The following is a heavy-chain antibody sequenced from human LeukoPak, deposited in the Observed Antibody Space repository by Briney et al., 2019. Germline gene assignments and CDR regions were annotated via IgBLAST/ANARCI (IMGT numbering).Heavy chain of an antibody. CDR1: GFTFSSYA. CDR2: ISYDGSNK. CDR3: ARDRGGYSGDYFDY. D-gene: IGHD5-12*01. J-gene: IGHJ4*02. Sequence: PGRSLRLSCAASGFTFSSYAMHWVRQAPGKGLEWVAVISYDGSNKYYADSVKGRFTISRDNSKNTLYLQMNSLRAEDTAVYYCARDRGGYSGDYFDYWGQGTLVTVSS. V-gene: IGHV3-30-3*01.